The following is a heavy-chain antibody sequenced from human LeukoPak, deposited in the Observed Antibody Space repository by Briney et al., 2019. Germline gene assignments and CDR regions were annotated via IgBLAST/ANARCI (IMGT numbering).Heavy chain of an antibody. V-gene: IGHV4-38-2*01. CDR2: IYHSGST. Sequence: PSETLSLTCAVSGYSISSGYYWGWIRPPPGKGLEWIGNIYHSGSTYYNPSLKRRVTISVDTSKTQFSLKLSSVTAADTAVYYCARRGFSDYDILTGYPLYNWFDPWGQGTLVTVSS. J-gene: IGHJ5*02. CDR1: GYSISSGYY. CDR3: ARRGFSDYDILTGYPLYNWFDP. D-gene: IGHD3-9*01.